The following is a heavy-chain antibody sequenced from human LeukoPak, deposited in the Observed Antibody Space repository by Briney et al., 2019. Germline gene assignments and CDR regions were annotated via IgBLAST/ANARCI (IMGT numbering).Heavy chain of an antibody. CDR1: GGSIRSGDHH. V-gene: IGHV4-39*07. J-gene: IGHJ6*03. Sequence: KSSETLSLTCSVSGGSIRSGDHHWAWVRQPPGKGLEFIGSLDESGRPYYNRPLKSRVSISGDTSGKQFSLNLTSVTAADTAVYFCARDLGEYPFFMDVWGRGTTVIVSS. D-gene: IGHD3-10*01. CDR2: LDESGRP. CDR3: ARDLGEYPFFMDV.